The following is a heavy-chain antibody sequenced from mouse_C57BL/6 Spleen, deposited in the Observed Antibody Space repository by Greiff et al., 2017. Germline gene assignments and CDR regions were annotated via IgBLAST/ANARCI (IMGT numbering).Heavy chain of an antibody. D-gene: IGHD2-2*01. J-gene: IGHJ4*01. CDR1: GYTFTDYE. CDR2: IDPETGGT. Sequence: QVQLQQSGAELVRPGASVTLSCKASGYTFTDYEMHWVKQTPVHGLEWIGAIDPETGGTAYNQKFKGKAILTADKSSSTAYMEIRSLTSEDSAVYYCTRRGYDGDYYAMDYWGQGTSVTVSS. V-gene: IGHV1-15*01. CDR3: TRRGYDGDYYAMDY.